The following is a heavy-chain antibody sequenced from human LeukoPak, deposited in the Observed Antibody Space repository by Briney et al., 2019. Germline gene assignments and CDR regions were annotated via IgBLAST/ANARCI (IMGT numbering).Heavy chain of an antibody. CDR2: ISSSSSYI. D-gene: IGHD2-15*01. V-gene: IGHV3-21*01. CDR3: ASLYCSGGSCYFTN. CDR1: GFTFSSYS. J-gene: IGHJ4*02. Sequence: KTGGSLRLSCAASGFTFSSYSMNWVRQAPGKGLEGGSSISSSSSYIYYADSVKGRFTISRDNAKNSLYLQMNSLRAEDTAVYYCASLYCSGGSCYFTNWGQGTLVTVSS.